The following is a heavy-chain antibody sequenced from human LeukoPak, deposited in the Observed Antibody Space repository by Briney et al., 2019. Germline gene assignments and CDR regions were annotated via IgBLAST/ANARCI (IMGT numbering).Heavy chain of an antibody. CDR3: ARGAYGDK. D-gene: IGHD4-17*01. J-gene: IGHJ4*02. CDR1: GYTLTSYG. V-gene: IGHV1-18*01. CDR2: ISTQSGNT. Sequence: VASVKVSCAASGYTLTSYGINWMRQAPGQGLEWMGWISTQSGNTNYAQKVQGRLTLTTDRSTNTAYMELRSLRSDDTAVYYCARGAYGDKWGQGTMVTVSS.